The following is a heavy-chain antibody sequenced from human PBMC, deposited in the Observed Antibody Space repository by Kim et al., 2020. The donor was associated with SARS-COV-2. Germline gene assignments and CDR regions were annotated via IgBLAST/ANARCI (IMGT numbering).Heavy chain of an antibody. D-gene: IGHD3-3*01. Sequence: SVKVSCKASGGTFSSYAISWVRQAPGQGLEWMGGIIPIFGTANYAQKFQGRVTITADESTSTAYMELSSLRSEDTAVYYCARGGRAYDFWSGLFDYWGQGTLVTVSS. CDR1: GGTFSSYA. J-gene: IGHJ4*02. V-gene: IGHV1-69*13. CDR2: IIPIFGTA. CDR3: ARGGRAYDFWSGLFDY.